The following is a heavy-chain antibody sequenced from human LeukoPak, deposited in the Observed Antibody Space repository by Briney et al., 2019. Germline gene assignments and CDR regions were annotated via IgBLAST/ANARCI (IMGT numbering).Heavy chain of an antibody. CDR1: GGSISSYY. CDR2: IYYSGST. CDR3: ARPHYYGSGSFWFDP. Sequence: PSETLSLTCTVSGGSISSYYWSWIRQPPGKGLEWIGYIYYSGSTNYNPSLKSRVTISVDTSKNQFSLKLSSVTAADTAVYYCARPHYYGSGSFWFDPWGQGTLVTVSS. D-gene: IGHD3-10*01. V-gene: IGHV4-59*08. J-gene: IGHJ5*02.